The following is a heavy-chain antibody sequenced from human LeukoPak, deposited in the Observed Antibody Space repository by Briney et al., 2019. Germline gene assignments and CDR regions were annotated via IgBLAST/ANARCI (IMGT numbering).Heavy chain of an antibody. Sequence: ASVKVSCKASGYTFTSYDINWVRQATGQGLEWMGWMNPNSGNTGYAQKFQGRITITRNTSISTAYMELSSLRSEDTAVYYCAKAAARYGDYKGRAYYYYMDVWGKGTTVTVSS. D-gene: IGHD4-17*01. CDR2: MNPNSGNT. CDR3: AKAAARYGDYKGRAYYYYMDV. J-gene: IGHJ6*03. V-gene: IGHV1-8*03. CDR1: GYTFTSYD.